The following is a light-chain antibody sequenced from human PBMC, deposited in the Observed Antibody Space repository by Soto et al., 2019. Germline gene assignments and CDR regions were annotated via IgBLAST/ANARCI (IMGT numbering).Light chain of an antibody. CDR3: QSFDSSLTGLI. V-gene: IGLV1-40*01. CDR2: ANT. J-gene: IGLJ2*01. CDR1: NSNIGAGSG. Sequence: QAVVTQPPSVTGAPGQRVTISCTGNNSNIGAGSGVNWYQRFPDKAPKLLIYANTHRPSGVPDRFSGSTSATSASLAITGLQAEDEADYYCQSFDSSLTGLIFGGGTKLTVL.